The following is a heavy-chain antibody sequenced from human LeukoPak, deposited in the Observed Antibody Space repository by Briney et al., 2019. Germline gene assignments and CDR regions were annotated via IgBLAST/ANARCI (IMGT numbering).Heavy chain of an antibody. V-gene: IGHV3-7*01. D-gene: IGHD1-26*01. Sequence: GGSLRLSCVAAGYTFSIYWMNWVRQAPGKGLEWVASIKQGGSETYYMESVQGRFTISRDNDMNFLYLQLSSLRAEDTAVYYCTRENSGSLSLEYWGQGTLVTVSS. CDR1: GYTFSIYW. CDR2: IKQGGSET. J-gene: IGHJ4*02. CDR3: TRENSGSLSLEY.